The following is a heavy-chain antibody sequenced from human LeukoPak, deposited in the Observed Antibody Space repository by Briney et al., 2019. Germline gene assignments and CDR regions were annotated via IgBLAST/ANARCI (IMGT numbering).Heavy chain of an antibody. J-gene: IGHJ4*02. CDR1: GDSVFSTSAA. V-gene: IGHV6-1*01. D-gene: IGHD2-21*01. CDR3: ARELLWLGPPYIDS. CDR2: TNYRSKWYS. Sequence: SQTLSLTCAISGDSVFSTSAAWSWIRQSPSRGLEWLGRTNYRSKWYSDYAVSVKSRITINPDTSKNQFSLQLNSVTPEDTAVYSCARELLWLGPPYIDSWAQGTLFTVSS.